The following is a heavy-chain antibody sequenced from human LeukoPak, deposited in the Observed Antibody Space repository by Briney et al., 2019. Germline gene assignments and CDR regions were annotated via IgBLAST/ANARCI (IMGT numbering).Heavy chain of an antibody. J-gene: IGHJ5*02. CDR3: ARAALDYNWFDP. Sequence: GGSLRLSCAASGFTFSSYGMHWVRQAPGKGLEWVAVIWYDGSNKYYADSVKGRFTISRGNSKNTLYLQMNSLRAEDTAVYYCARAALDYNWFDPWGQGTLVTVSS. CDR2: IWYDGSNK. CDR1: GFTFSSYG. V-gene: IGHV3-33*01.